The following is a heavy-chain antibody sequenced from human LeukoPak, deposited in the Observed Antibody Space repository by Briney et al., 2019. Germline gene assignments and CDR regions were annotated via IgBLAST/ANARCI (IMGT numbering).Heavy chain of an antibody. V-gene: IGHV3-30-3*01. D-gene: IGHD1-1*01. CDR1: GSTFSSYA. CDR3: ARTGRLYYYYYMDV. CDR2: ISYDGSNK. Sequence: GGSLRLSCAASGSTFSSYAMHWVRQAPGKGLEWVAVISYDGSNKYYADSVKGRFTISRDNSKNTVYLQMNSLRAEDTAVYYCARTGRLYYYYYMDVWGKGTTVTVSS. J-gene: IGHJ6*03.